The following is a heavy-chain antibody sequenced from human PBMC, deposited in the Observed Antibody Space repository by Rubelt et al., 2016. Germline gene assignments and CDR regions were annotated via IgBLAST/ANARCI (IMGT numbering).Heavy chain of an antibody. CDR3: ARASITMVRGVRGFDY. D-gene: IGHD3-10*01. V-gene: IGHV4-38-2*02. Sequence: QVQLQESGPGLVKPSETLSLTCTVSGYSISSGYYWGWIRQPPGKGLEWIGSIYHSGSTYYNPPLTCRVPISVEPSNNHVSLRLSSVTAAETAVYYCARASITMVRGVRGFDYWGQGTLVTVSS. CDR1: GYSISSGYY. J-gene: IGHJ4*02. CDR2: IYHSGST.